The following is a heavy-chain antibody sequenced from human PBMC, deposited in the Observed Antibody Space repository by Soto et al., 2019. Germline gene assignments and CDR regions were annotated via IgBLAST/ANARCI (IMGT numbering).Heavy chain of an antibody. V-gene: IGHV4-39*01. Sequence: PGGSLRLSCAASGFTFSSYWMHWVRQAPGKGLEWIGSIYYSGSTYYNPSLKSRVTISVDTSKNQFSLKLSSVTAADTAVYYCARHSYSKAPYFDYWGQGTLVTVSS. CDR2: IYYSGST. CDR3: ARHSYSKAPYFDY. CDR1: GFTFSSYW. J-gene: IGHJ4*02. D-gene: IGHD4-4*01.